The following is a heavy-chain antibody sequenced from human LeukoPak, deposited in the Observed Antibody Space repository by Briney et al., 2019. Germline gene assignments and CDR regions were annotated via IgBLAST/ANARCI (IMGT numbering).Heavy chain of an antibody. CDR2: IYYSGST. CDR3: ARGWYSPDAFDI. CDR1: GGSISSSSYY. J-gene: IGHJ3*02. D-gene: IGHD2-15*01. Sequence: SETLSLTCTVSGGSISSSSYYWGWIRQPPGKGLEWIGSIYYSGSTYYNPSLKSRVTISVDTSKNQFSLKLSSVTAADTAVYYCARGWYSPDAFDIWGQGTMVTVSS. V-gene: IGHV4-39*07.